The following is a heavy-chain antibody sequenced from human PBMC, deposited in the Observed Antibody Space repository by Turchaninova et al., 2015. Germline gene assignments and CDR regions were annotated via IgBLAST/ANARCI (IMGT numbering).Heavy chain of an antibody. CDR2: IKSKSDGGTT. V-gene: IGHV3-15*01. CDR1: GFVFSYAW. CDR3: ATGWDAGRRVIHAY. D-gene: IGHD3-10*01. J-gene: IGHJ4*02. Sequence: EMQLVESGGGLVGPVGSLRLACAAFGFVFSYAWMSWVRQAPGKGLEWVGRIKSKSDGGTTDYAAPVKGRFTISRDDSRNTVYLQMNSLKTEDTAIYYCATGWDAGRRVIHAYWGRGALVTVSS.